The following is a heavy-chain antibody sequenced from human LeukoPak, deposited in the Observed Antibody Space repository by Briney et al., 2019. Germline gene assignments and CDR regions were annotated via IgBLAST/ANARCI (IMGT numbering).Heavy chain of an antibody. CDR3: ARVYYDMITQLDY. Sequence: ASVKVSCKASGYTFTGCYIHWVRQAPGQGLEWMGWINPDSGGTNYAQKFQDRVTMTRDTSISTGYMELSRLRSDDTAVYYCARVYYDMITQLDYWGQGTLVTVSS. D-gene: IGHD3-16*01. CDR2: INPDSGGT. V-gene: IGHV1-2*02. CDR1: GYTFTGCY. J-gene: IGHJ4*02.